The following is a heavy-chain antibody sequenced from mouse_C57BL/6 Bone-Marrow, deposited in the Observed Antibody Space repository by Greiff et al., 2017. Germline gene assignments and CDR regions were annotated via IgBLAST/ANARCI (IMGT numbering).Heavy chain of an antibody. J-gene: IGHJ3*01. Sequence: EVKLQESGAELVRPGASVKLSCTASGFNIKDDYMHWVKQRPEQGLEWIGWIDPENGDTEYASKFQGKATITADTSTNTAYLQLSRRTSEDTAVYYCTTRWERIAYGGQGTRVTVTA. CDR1: GFNIKDDY. D-gene: IGHD1-1*02. CDR2: IDPENGDT. V-gene: IGHV14-4*01. CDR3: TTRWERIAY.